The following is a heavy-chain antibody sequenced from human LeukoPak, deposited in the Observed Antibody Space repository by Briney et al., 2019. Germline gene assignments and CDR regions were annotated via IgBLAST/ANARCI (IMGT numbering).Heavy chain of an antibody. CDR2: IYTSGST. J-gene: IGHJ3*02. D-gene: IGHD3-22*01. CDR3: AREGWYYYDSSGYLAFDI. CDR1: GGSISSGSYY. Sequence: PSETLSLTCTVSGGSISSGSYYWSWIRQPAGKGLEWIGRIYTSGSTNYNPSLKSRVTISVDTSKNQFSLKLSSVTAADTAVYYCAREGWYYYDSSGYLAFDIWGQGTMVTVSS. V-gene: IGHV4-61*02.